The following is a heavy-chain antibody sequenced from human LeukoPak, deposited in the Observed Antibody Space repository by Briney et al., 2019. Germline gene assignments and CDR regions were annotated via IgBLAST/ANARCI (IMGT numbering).Heavy chain of an antibody. D-gene: IGHD2-15*01. CDR3: ARALGSGRRHDAFDI. CDR1: GFTFSSYA. Sequence: SGGSLRLSCAASGFTFSSYAMHWVRQPPGKGLEYVSAINDNGGPTYYANSVKGRFTISRDNSNNTLYLQMGSLRAEDMAVYYCARALGSGRRHDAFDIWGQGTMVTVSS. V-gene: IGHV3-64*01. CDR2: INDNGGPT. J-gene: IGHJ3*02.